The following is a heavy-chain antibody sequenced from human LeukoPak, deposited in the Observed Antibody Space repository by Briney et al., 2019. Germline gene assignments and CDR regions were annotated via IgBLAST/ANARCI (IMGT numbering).Heavy chain of an antibody. CDR1: GYTFTGYY. V-gene: IGHV1-2*02. D-gene: IGHD3-22*01. CDR2: INPNSGGT. CDR3: ARVYYDCSGYYYFDY. J-gene: IGHJ4*02. Sequence: ASVKVSCKASGYTFTGYYMHWVRQAPGQGLEWMGWINPNSGGTNYAQKFQGRVTMTRDTSISTAYMELSRLRSDDTAVYYCARVYYDCSGYYYFDYWGQGTLVTVSS.